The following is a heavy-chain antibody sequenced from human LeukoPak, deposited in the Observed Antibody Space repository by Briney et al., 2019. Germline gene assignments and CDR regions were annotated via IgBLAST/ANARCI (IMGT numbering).Heavy chain of an antibody. V-gene: IGHV4-59*01. Sequence: KTSETLSLTCIVSDGSISGYYWSWIRQPPGKGLEWIGYIYYSGTTNYNPSLTSRLTISVDTSKNQLFLMLSSVTAADTAIYYCARQPANTASLDYWGPGILVTVSS. CDR3: ARQPANTASLDY. J-gene: IGHJ4*02. CDR2: IYYSGTT. D-gene: IGHD2-15*01. CDR1: DGSISGYY.